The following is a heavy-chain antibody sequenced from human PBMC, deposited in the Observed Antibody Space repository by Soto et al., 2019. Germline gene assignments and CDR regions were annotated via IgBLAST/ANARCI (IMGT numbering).Heavy chain of an antibody. CDR3: ARGDSDLAVSEAAY. V-gene: IGHV4-59*01. D-gene: IGHD2-15*01. CDR2: IYFSGIA. J-gene: IGHJ1*01. CDR1: GASITDSY. Sequence: QMQMQESGPRLVKPSETLSLTCTVSGASITDSYWSWIXXPPEKGLEWIGYIYFSGIANYNPSLKSRATISRDTSKNEFSLKLTSVTAADTAIYYCARGDSDLAVSEAAYWGQGTLVTVSS.